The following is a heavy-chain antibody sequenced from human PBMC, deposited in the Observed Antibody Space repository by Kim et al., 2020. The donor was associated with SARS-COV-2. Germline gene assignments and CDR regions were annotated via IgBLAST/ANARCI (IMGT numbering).Heavy chain of an antibody. CDR1: GFTFSSYG. CDR3: AKDPFGTGYSSSWAYFDY. D-gene: IGHD6-13*01. CDR2: ISYDGSNK. V-gene: IGHV3-30*18. J-gene: IGHJ4*02. Sequence: GGSLRLSCAASGFTFSSYGMHWVRQAPGKGLEWVAVISYDGSNKYYADSVKGRFTISRDNSKNTLYLQMNSLRAEDTAVYYCAKDPFGTGYSSSWAYFDYWGQGTLVTVSS.